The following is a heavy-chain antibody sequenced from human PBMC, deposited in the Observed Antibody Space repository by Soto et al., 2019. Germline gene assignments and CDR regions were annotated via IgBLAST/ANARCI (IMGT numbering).Heavy chain of an antibody. CDR3: TTCQIVVVNKDWFGP. CDR2: VKSNTDGGTS. D-gene: IGHD3-22*01. J-gene: IGHJ5*02. CDR1: GFSFSNAW. Sequence: EVQLVESGGGLVKPGGSLRLSCAASGFSFSNAWMNWVRQAPRKGLEWVGRVKSNTDGGTSDYAAPVKGRFTISRDDSKNTVYLQMNSLKAEDTAVYYCTTCQIVVVNKDWFGPWGQGTRVTVSS. V-gene: IGHV3-15*07.